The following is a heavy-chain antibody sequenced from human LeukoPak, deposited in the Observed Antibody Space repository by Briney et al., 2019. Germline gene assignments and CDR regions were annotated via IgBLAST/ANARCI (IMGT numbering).Heavy chain of an antibody. Sequence: GGSLRPSCAASGFTVSSNYMSWVRQAPGKGLEWVSVIYSGGSTYYEDSVKGRFTISRDNSKNTLYLQMNSLRAEDTAVYYCARVRIAVSGIDYWGQGTLVTVS. V-gene: IGHV3-66*01. D-gene: IGHD6-19*01. CDR2: IYSGGST. J-gene: IGHJ4*02. CDR3: ARVRIAVSGIDY. CDR1: GFTVSSNY.